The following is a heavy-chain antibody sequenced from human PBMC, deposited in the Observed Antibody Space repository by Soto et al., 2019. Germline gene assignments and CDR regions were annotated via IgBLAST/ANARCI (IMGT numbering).Heavy chain of an antibody. CDR2: IYWDADK. J-gene: IGHJ4*02. CDR1: GFSLTTSGVG. D-gene: IGHD3-3*01. V-gene: IGHV2-5*02. Sequence: QITLNESGPTVVKPTETLTLTCTFSGFSLTTSGVGVGWVRQSPGKAPEWLEFIYWDADKRYSTSLKSRLTLTTDTSKNQVVLTMANVDPADTATYYCAHRVLRAVFGLVTTTAIYFDFWGQGTPVVVSS. CDR3: AHRVLRAVFGLVTTTAIYFDF.